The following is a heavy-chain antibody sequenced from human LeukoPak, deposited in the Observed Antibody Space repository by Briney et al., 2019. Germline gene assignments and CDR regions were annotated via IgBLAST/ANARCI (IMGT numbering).Heavy chain of an antibody. Sequence: SETLSLTCAVYGGSFSGYYWSWIRQHPGKGLEWIGYIYYSGSTYYNPSLKSRVTISVDTSKNQFSLKLSSVTAADTAVYYCARDLRAQTVTTGFYYYYGMDVWGQGTTVTVSS. CDR3: ARDLRAQTVTTGFYYYYGMDV. V-gene: IGHV4-31*11. D-gene: IGHD4-17*01. J-gene: IGHJ6*02. CDR1: GGSFSGYY. CDR2: IYYSGST.